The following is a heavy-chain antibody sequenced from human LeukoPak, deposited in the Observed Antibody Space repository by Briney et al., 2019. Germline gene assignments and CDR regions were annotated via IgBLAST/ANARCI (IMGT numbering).Heavy chain of an antibody. CDR2: ISAYNGNT. Sequence: ASVKVSCKASGYSFTSYGINWVRQAPGQGLEWMGWISAYNGNTNYAQKLQGRVTMTTDTSTNTAYMELRSLRSDDTALYYCARVIPQGPYYYHGMDVWGQGTTVTVSS. CDR1: GYSFTSYG. CDR3: ARVIPQGPYYYHGMDV. V-gene: IGHV1-18*01. J-gene: IGHJ6*02. D-gene: IGHD3-16*01.